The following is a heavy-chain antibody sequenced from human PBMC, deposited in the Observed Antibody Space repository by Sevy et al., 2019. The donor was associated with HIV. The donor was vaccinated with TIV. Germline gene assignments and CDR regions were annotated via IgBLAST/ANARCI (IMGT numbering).Heavy chain of an antibody. V-gene: IGHV4-59*01. D-gene: IGHD5-18*01. Sequence: SETLSLTCSVSGDLSSFYWTWIRQPPGKGLEWIGYISYTGNTNYNPSLKSRVTLSVDTSKNQFSLNLRSVTAADMAVYYCARVDTALVHASDIWGPGTMVTVSS. CDR2: ISYTGNT. J-gene: IGHJ3*02. CDR3: ARVDTALVHASDI. CDR1: GDLSSFY.